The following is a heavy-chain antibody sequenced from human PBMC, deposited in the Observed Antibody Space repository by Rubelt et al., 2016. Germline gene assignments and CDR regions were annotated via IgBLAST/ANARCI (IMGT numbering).Heavy chain of an antibody. D-gene: IGHD1-26*01. CDR3: ARGSLYSGTCLSDY. CDR1: GGSFSGYY. Sequence: GGSFSGYYWSWIRQPPGKGLEWIGEINHSGSTNYNPSLKSRVTMSLDTSKNQYSLRLTSLTAADTAVYYCARGSLYSGTCLSDYWGQGTLVTVSS. V-gene: IGHV4-34*01. CDR2: INHSGST. J-gene: IGHJ4*02.